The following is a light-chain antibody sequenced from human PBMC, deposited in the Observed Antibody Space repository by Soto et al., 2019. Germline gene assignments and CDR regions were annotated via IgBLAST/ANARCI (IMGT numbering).Light chain of an antibody. CDR1: QSVSGY. CDR3: QQYNNWPRT. V-gene: IGKV3D-15*01. J-gene: IGKJ1*01. Sequence: EIVMTQSPATLSVSPGERATLSCRASQSVSGYLAWYQQKPGQPPRLLIYGASTRATGIPARFSGSGSGTEFTLTISSLQSEDFAVYYCQQYNNWPRTFGQGTKVDIK. CDR2: GAS.